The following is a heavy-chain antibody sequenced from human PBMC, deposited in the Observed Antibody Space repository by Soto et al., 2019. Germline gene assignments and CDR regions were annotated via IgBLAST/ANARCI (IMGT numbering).Heavy chain of an antibody. CDR2: IHSSGSI. J-gene: IGHJ1*01. Sequence: SETLSLTCTVSGGSVSSDDYYWSWIRQAPGRGLEWIGYIHSSGSIYYNPSLKSRATMSIDTAGNQFSLKVSSVTVADTAVYYCARDLDGLHDDTSGPFPRPGWGQGTLVTVS. D-gene: IGHD3-22*01. V-gene: IGHV4-30-4*01. CDR3: ARDLDGLHDDTSGPFPRPG. CDR1: GGSVSSDDYY.